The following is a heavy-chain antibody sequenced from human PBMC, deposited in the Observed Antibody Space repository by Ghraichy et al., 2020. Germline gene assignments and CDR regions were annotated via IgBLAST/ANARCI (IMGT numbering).Heavy chain of an antibody. J-gene: IGHJ4*02. D-gene: IGHD3-10*01. CDR2: ITGSSITI. CDR3: ARGEAVRVGELSH. Sequence: GGSLRLSCEGSGFSFSDYSMIWVRLTPRKALEWVSYITGSSITIFYTDSVKGRFTISRDNAKNTLYLQMNSLRSEDTAVYYCARGEAVRVGELSHWGQGTLVTVSS. CDR1: GFSFSDYS. V-gene: IGHV3-48*01.